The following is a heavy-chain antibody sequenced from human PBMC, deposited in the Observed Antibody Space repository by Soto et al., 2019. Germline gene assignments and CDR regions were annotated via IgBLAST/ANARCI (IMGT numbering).Heavy chain of an antibody. V-gene: IGHV3-21*01. CDR3: ARIGYDYYDSSGYSY. D-gene: IGHD3-22*01. CDR2: ITSSSIYI. Sequence: EVRLVESGGGLVKPGGSLRLSCAASGFTFSSYSMNWVRQAPGKGLEWVSSITSSSIYIYYADSVKGRFTISRDNAKNSMCLQMNSLRAEDTAVYYCARIGYDYYDSSGYSYWGQGILVTVSS. J-gene: IGHJ4*02. CDR1: GFTFSSYS.